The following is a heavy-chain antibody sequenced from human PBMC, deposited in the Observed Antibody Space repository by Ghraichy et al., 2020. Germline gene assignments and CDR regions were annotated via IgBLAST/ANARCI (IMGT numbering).Heavy chain of an antibody. CDR3: ARDKHFYAPTTEDNWFDP. Sequence: GGSLRLSCRASGFTFSSYSMNWVRQAPGKGLEWVSSICSGSVYIHYADSVKGRFTISRDNAKNSLYLQMNSLSAEDTAVYYCARDKHFYAPTTEDNWFDPWGQGTLVTVSS. CDR2: ICSGSVYI. V-gene: IGHV3-21*01. J-gene: IGHJ5*02. CDR1: GFTFSSYS. D-gene: IGHD1-26*01.